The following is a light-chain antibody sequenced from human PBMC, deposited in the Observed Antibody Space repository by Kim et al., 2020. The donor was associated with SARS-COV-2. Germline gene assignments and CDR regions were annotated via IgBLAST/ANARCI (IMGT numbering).Light chain of an antibody. J-gene: IGKJ5*01. CDR3: QQYKIWPPIT. CDR1: QSISSC. V-gene: IGKV3-15*01. Sequence: PPAERATHSCRASQSISSCLAWYQPKPGQAPSLLSYGASSRAPGTPARFSGSGSGTEFTLTISRLQSEDFAGYYCQQYKIWPPITFGQGTRLEIK. CDR2: GAS.